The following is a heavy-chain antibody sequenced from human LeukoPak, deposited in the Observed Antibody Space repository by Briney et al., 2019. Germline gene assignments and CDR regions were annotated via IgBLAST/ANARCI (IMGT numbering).Heavy chain of an antibody. V-gene: IGHV3-9*01. CDR2: ISWNSGSI. CDR1: GFTFDDYA. J-gene: IGHJ4*02. D-gene: IGHD2-2*02. Sequence: PGGSLRLSCAASGFTFDDYAMHWVRQAPGKGLEWVSGISWNSGSIGYADSVKGRFTISRDNAKNSLYLQMNSLRAEDTALYYCAKDTGTYQLLYVFDYWGQGTLVTVSS. CDR3: AKDTGTYQLLYVFDY.